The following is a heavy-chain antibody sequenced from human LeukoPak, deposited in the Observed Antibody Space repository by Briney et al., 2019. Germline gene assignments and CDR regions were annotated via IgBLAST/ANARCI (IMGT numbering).Heavy chain of an antibody. J-gene: IGHJ4*02. CDR1: GGSISSGSYY. CDR2: IYTSGST. CDR3: ARGALLWFGQQPGYFDY. D-gene: IGHD3-10*01. V-gene: IGHV4-61*02. Sequence: SETLSLTCTVSGGSISSGSYYWSWIRQPAGKGLEWIGRIYTSGSTNYNPSLKSRVTISVDTSKNQFSLKLSSVTAADTAVYYCARGALLWFGQQPGYFDYWGQGTLVTVSS.